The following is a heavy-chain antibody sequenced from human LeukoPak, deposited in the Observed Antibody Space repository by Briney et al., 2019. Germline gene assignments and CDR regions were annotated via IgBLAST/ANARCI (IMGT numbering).Heavy chain of an antibody. J-gene: IGHJ6*02. CDR1: GYIFTNYY. Sequence: ASVKVSCKASGYIFTNYYIHWVRQAPGQGLEWMAIINPSGGSTSYAQKFQGRVTMTRDTSTSTVYMELSSLRFEDTAVYYCARADYGGISDYYSYGMDVWGQGTTVTVSS. CDR2: INPSGGST. CDR3: ARADYGGISDYYSYGMDV. V-gene: IGHV1-46*01. D-gene: IGHD4-23*01.